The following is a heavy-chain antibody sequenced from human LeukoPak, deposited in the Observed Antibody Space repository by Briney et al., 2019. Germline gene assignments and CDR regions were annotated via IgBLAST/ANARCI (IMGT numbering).Heavy chain of an antibody. CDR2: IYSGGST. CDR3: ARVSRGPHPYYYVDY. Sequence: PGGSLRLSCAASGFSVSSNYMSWVRQAPGKGLEWDSVIYSGGSTYYADSVKGRFTISRDNSKNTLYLQMNSLRAEDTAVYYCARVSRGPHPYYYVDYWGQGTLVTVSS. D-gene: IGHD3-10*02. J-gene: IGHJ4*02. V-gene: IGHV3-53*01. CDR1: GFSVSSNY.